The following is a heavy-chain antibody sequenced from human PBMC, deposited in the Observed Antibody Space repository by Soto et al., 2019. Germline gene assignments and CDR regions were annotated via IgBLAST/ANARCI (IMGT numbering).Heavy chain of an antibody. V-gene: IGHV2-5*02. D-gene: IGHD3-10*01. CDR2: IYWDNDK. CDR3: ARSLWFGELH. CDR1: GFSLSTTGVG. Sequence: QITLKESGPTLVKPTQTLTLTCSFSGFSLSTTGVGVGWIRQSPGKALEWLAIIYWDNDKRYSPSLKSRVTITKDTSKNQVVLTVTNMYTVDTGTYYCARSLWFGELHWGQGALVTVSS. J-gene: IGHJ4*02.